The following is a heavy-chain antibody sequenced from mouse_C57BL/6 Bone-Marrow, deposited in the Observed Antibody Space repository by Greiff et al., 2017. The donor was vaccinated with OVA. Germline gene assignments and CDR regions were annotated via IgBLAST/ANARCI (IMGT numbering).Heavy chain of an antibody. D-gene: IGHD1-1*01. Sequence: EVQRVESGGDLVKPGGSLKLSCAASGFTFSSYGMSWVRRTPDKRLEWVATISSGGSYPYYQASVKGRFPISRDNAKNTLYLQMSSLKSEDTAMYYCARQGFYYGSSRAMDYWGQGTSVTVSP. J-gene: IGHJ4*01. V-gene: IGHV5-6*01. CDR1: GFTFSSYG. CDR3: ARQGFYYGSSRAMDY. CDR2: ISSGGSYP.